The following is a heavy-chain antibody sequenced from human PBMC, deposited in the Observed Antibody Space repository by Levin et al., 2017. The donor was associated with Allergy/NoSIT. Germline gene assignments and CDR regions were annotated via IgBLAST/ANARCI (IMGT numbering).Heavy chain of an antibody. J-gene: IGHJ4*02. V-gene: IGHV3-21*01. CDR2: ISSSSSYI. Sequence: LSLPCAASGFTFSSYSMNWVRQAPGKGLEWVSSISSSSSYIYYADSVKGRFTISRDNAKNSLYLQMNSLRAEDTAVYYCARGRDYGDYWGQGTLVTVSS. CDR1: GFTFSSYS. CDR3: ARGRDYGDY.